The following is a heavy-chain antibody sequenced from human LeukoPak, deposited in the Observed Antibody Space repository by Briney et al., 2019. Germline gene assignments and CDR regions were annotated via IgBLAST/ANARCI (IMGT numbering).Heavy chain of an antibody. V-gene: IGHV4-59*01. J-gene: IGHJ5*02. CDR1: GDSIRRYY. CDR3: AREGTAGTNLNWFDP. Sequence: SETLSLTCSVSGDSIRRYYWSWIRQPPGKGLEWIGYISYSGSTNFNPSLKCRVTISVDTSKNQFSLKLSSVTAADTAVYYCAREGTAGTNLNWFDPWGQGTLVTVSS. CDR2: ISYSGST. D-gene: IGHD1-1*01.